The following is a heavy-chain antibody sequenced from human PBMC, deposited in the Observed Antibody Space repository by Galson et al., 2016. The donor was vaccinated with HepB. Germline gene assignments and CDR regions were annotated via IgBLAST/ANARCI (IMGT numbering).Heavy chain of an antibody. Sequence: SLRLSCAASGFTFSNSLMTWVRLAPGKGLEWVASIKRDESATYYVGSVKGRFTISRNNAKNSLFLQMNSLRAEDTALYYCARGGSMDVWGPRDHGHRLL. CDR1: GFTFSNSL. J-gene: IGHJ6*01. V-gene: IGHV3-7*01. CDR3: ARGGSMDV. CDR2: IKRDESAT.